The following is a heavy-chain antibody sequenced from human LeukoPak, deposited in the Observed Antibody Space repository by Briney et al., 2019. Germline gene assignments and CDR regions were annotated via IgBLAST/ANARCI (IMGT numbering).Heavy chain of an antibody. D-gene: IGHD6-13*01. CDR1: GFTFSSYD. CDR3: ARDKDSSSWYYFDY. CDR2: IGTAGDT. J-gene: IGHJ4*02. V-gene: IGHV3-13*01. Sequence: GGSLRLSCAASGFTFSSYDMHWVRQATGKGLEWVSAIGTAGDTYYPGSVKGRFTISRDNSKNTLYLQMDSLRAEDTAVYYCARDKDSSSWYYFDYWGQGTLVTVSS.